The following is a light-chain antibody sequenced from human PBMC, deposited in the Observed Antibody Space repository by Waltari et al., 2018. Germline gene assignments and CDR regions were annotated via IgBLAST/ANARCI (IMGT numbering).Light chain of an antibody. Sequence: QSVLTQPPSASGTPGQRVIIPCSGSSSNIGSNYVYWYQQLLGTAPKLLIYRNNQRPSGVPDRFSGSKSGTSSSLAISGLRSEDEADYYCATWDDRLSDYVFGTGT. CDR2: RNN. V-gene: IGLV1-47*01. CDR1: SSNIGSNY. J-gene: IGLJ1*01. CDR3: ATWDDRLSDYV.